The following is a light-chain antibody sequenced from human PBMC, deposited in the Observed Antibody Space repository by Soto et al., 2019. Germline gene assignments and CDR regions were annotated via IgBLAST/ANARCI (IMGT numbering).Light chain of an antibody. CDR1: SSNIGAGYD. J-gene: IGLJ1*01. Sequence: QSVLTQPPSVSGAPGQRVTISCTGSSSNIGAGYDVHWYQQLPGTAPKLLIYCNSNRPSGVPDRFSGSKSGTSASLAITGLQAEDEADYYCQAYDISLSGYVFGTGTKLTVL. CDR2: CNS. CDR3: QAYDISLSGYV. V-gene: IGLV1-40*01.